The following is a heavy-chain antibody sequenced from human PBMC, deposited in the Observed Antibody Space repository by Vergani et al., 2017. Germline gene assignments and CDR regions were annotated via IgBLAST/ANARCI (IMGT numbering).Heavy chain of an antibody. CDR3: ARNRAVRGVIKNYGMDV. CDR2: INPNSGGT. V-gene: IGHV1-2*02. Sequence: QVQLVQSGAEVKKPGASVKVSCKASGYTFTGYYMHWVRQAPGQGLEWMGWINPNSGGTNYAQKFQGRVTMTRDTSISTAYMELSRLRSDDAAGYYCARNRAVRGVIKNYGMDVWGQGTRVTVSS. CDR1: GYTFTGYY. J-gene: IGHJ6*02. D-gene: IGHD3-10*01.